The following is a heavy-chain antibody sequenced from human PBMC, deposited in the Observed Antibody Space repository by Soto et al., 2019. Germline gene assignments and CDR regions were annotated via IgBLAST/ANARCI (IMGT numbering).Heavy chain of an antibody. D-gene: IGHD2-15*01. J-gene: IGHJ4*02. V-gene: IGHV3-74*01. CDR1: GFTFSIYW. CDR2: IDGDGSTT. CDR3: ARGVWCSGHNCPFDY. Sequence: EVQLVESGGGLVQPGGSLRLSCAVSGFTFSIYWMHWVRQAPGKGLVWVSRIDGDGSTTNYADSVKGRFTVSRDNTKNTMYLQMSSLRDEDTAVYYCARGVWCSGHNCPFDYWGEGILVPVSS.